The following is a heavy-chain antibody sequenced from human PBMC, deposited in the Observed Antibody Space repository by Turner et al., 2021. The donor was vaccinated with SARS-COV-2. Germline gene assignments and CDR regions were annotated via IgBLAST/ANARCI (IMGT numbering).Heavy chain of an antibody. V-gene: IGHV3-7*01. CDR2: INQDGSEK. Sequence: EVQLVEAGGGLVQPGGSLRLPCGASGFPFSSYWMSGVRQAPGKGLGWVANINQDGSEKYYVDSVKGRFTISRDNAKNSLYLQMKSLRAEDTAVYYCARDRSTYYDFWSGYWHFDYWGQGTLVTVSS. CDR1: GFPFSSYW. CDR3: ARDRSTYYDFWSGYWHFDY. J-gene: IGHJ4*02. D-gene: IGHD3-3*01.